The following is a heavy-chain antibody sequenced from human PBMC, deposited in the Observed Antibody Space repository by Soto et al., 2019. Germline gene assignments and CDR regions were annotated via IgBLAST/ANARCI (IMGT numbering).Heavy chain of an antibody. D-gene: IGHD3-3*01. V-gene: IGHV1-69*01. Sequence: QVQLVQSGAEVKKPGSSVKVSCQASGGTFSSYAISWVRQAPGQGLEWLGGIIPIFGTANYAQKFQGRVTITADESTSTAYMELSSLRSEDTAVYYCAIRYYDFWSGQTSGYYYDGMDVWGQGTTVTVSS. J-gene: IGHJ6*02. CDR3: AIRYYDFWSGQTSGYYYDGMDV. CDR2: IIPIFGTA. CDR1: GGTFSSYA.